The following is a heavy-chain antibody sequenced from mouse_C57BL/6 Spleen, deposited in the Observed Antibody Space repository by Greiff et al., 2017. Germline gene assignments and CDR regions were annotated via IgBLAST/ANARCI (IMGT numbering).Heavy chain of an antibody. V-gene: IGHV1-52*01. J-gene: IGHJ2*01. CDR3: ARPYGSSYENYFDY. D-gene: IGHD1-1*01. CDR1: GYTFTSYW. CDR2: IDPSDSET. Sequence: QVQLQQPGAELVRPGSSVKLSCKASGYTFTSYWMHWVKQRPIQGLEWIGNIDPSDSETHYNQKFKDKATLTADKSSSTAYMQLSSLTSEDSAVYFCARPYGSSYENYFDYWGQGTTLTVSS.